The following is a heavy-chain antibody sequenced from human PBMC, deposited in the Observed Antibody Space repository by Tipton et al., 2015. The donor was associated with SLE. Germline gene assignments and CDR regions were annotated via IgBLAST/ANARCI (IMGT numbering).Heavy chain of an antibody. CDR2: IDSSSSYR. D-gene: IGHD5-24*01. Sequence: PLRLSCTTSGFFFSSYSINWVRQAPGKGLEWVSSIDSSSSYRYYTDSVKGRFTISRDNAKNSLYLQMNSLRAEDTAVYYCATGGDDDNYWEWYLDYWGQGTLVTVSS. CDR1: GFFFSSYS. V-gene: IGHV3-21*03. CDR3: ATGGDDDNYWEWYLDY. J-gene: IGHJ4*02.